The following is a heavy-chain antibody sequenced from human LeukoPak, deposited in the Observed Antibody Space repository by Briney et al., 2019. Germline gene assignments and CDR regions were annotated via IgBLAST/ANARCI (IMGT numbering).Heavy chain of an antibody. Sequence: GASVKVSCKASGYTFTNYGITWVRQAPGQGLEWMGWISGYNGDTRYAQKLQGRVTMTIDTPTSTAYMELRSLRSDDTAVYYCARALSRGYSGYDYGLGYWGQGTLVTVSS. CDR2: ISGYNGDT. CDR3: ARALSRGYSGYDYGLGY. D-gene: IGHD5-12*01. CDR1: GYTFTNYG. J-gene: IGHJ4*02. V-gene: IGHV1-18*01.